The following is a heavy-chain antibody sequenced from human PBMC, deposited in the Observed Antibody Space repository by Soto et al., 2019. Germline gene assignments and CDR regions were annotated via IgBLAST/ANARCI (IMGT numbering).Heavy chain of an antibody. J-gene: IGHJ4*02. CDR2: IDWDDDK. CDR3: ARMFHCSGGTCPFDY. CDR1: GFSLSTSGMR. D-gene: IGHD2-15*01. V-gene: IGHV2-70*04. Sequence: SGPTLVNPTQTLTLTCTFSGFSLSTSGMRVSWIRQPPGKALGWLARIDWDDDKFYNTSLKTRLTISKDSSKNQVVLTMTNMDPVDTATYYCARMFHCSGGTCPFDYWGQGALVTVS.